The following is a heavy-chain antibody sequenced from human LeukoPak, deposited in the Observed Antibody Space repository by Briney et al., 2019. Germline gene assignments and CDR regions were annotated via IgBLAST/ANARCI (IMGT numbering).Heavy chain of an antibody. D-gene: IGHD1-20*01. V-gene: IGHV3-23*01. J-gene: IGHJ4*02. CDR2: LSARGDST. Sequence: GGSLRLSCAASGFTLSSYGMSWVRQAPAKGLEWVSTLSARGDSTYYVDSVKGRFTISRDILKNTLYLQMDSLRAEDTAVYYCAKRECSDNNCYFVNWGQETLVTVSS. CDR3: AKRECSDNNCYFVN. CDR1: GFTLSSYG.